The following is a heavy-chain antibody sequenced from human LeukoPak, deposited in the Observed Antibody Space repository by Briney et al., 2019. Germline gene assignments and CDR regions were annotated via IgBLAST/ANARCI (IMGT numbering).Heavy chain of an antibody. D-gene: IGHD2-2*01. CDR1: GGSISSYF. V-gene: IGHV4-59*08. CDR2: IYHSGST. CDR3: ARGYCSSTSCPRGWFDP. Sequence: SETLSLTCTVSGGSISSYFWTWVRQPPGKGLEWIGHIYHSGSTNYNPSLKSRVTISVDTSKNQFSLKLSSVTAADTAVYYCARGYCSSTSCPRGWFDPWGQGTLVTVSS. J-gene: IGHJ5*02.